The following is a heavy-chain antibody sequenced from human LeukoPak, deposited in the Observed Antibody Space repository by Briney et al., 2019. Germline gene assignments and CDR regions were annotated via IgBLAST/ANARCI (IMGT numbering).Heavy chain of an antibody. CDR2: INHSGST. V-gene: IGHV4-34*01. CDR1: GGSFSGYY. Sequence: SETLSLTCAVYGGSFSGYYWSWIRQPPGKGLEWIGEINHSGSTNCNPSLKSRVTISVDTSKNQFSLKLSSVSAADTAVYYCAIAMTTVTTATVAFDYWGQGTLVTVSS. CDR3: AIAMTTVTTATVAFDY. D-gene: IGHD4-11*01. J-gene: IGHJ4*02.